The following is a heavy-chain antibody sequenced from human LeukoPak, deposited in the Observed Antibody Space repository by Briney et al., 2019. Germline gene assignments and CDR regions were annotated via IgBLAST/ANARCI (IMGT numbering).Heavy chain of an antibody. J-gene: IGHJ4*02. D-gene: IGHD5-18*01. CDR1: GYSFTTNW. CDR2: IFPDDSGT. CDR3: ARIPKVDTSMARYSDY. Sequence: GESLKISCKGSGYSFTTNWIGWVRQMPGKGLEWMGIIFPDDSGTRYSPSFKGQVTISADKSISTAYLQWSSLKASDTAMYYCARIPKVDTSMARYSDYWGQGTLVTVSS. V-gene: IGHV5-51*01.